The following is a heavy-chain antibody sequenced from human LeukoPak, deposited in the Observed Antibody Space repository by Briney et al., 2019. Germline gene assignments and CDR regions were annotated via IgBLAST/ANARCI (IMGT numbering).Heavy chain of an antibody. V-gene: IGHV4-34*01. CDR2: INHSGST. D-gene: IGHD3-10*01. CDR1: GGSFSGYY. Sequence: SETLSLTCAVYGGSFSGYYWSWIRQPPGKGLEWIGEINHSGSTNYNPSLKSRVTMSLDTSKNQFSLKLTSVSAADTAVYYCTRGVVWFGESSHYFDYWGQGTLVTVSS. CDR3: TRGVVWFGESSHYFDY. J-gene: IGHJ4*02.